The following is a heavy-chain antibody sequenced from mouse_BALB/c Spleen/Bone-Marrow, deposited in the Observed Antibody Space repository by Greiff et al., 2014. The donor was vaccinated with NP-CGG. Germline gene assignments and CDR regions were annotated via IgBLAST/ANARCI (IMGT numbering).Heavy chain of an antibody. Sequence: VQVVESGAELVRPGSSVKISCKAPGYAFSSYWMNWVKQRPGQGLEWIGQIYPGDGDTNYNGKFKGKATLTADKSSSTAYMQLSSLTSEDSAVYFCARVRNWADYWGQGTTLTVSS. D-gene: IGHD4-1*01. CDR1: GYAFSSYW. CDR2: IYPGDGDT. V-gene: IGHV1-80*01. J-gene: IGHJ2*01. CDR3: ARVRNWADY.